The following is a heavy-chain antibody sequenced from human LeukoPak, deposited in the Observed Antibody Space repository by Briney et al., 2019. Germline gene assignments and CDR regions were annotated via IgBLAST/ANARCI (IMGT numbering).Heavy chain of an antibody. CDR3: ARQLGNGDSFSP. CDR2: LYYTGAI. Sequence: SETLSLTCAVSGGSITSSSYYWGWIRQPPGKGLEWIASLYYTGAIFYNPSLKSRVTISVDTSKNQFSLKLSSVTAADTAVYFCARQLGNGDSFSPLAQG. J-gene: IGHJ5*02. CDR1: GGSITSSSYY. D-gene: IGHD4-23*01. V-gene: IGHV4-39*01.